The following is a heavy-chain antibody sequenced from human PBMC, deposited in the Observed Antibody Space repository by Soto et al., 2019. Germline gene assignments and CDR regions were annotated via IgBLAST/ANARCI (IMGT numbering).Heavy chain of an antibody. CDR3: ARRPYYYGSGSEQLDY. CDR2: IYYSGST. Sequence: SETLSLTCTVSGGSISSSSYYWGWIRQPPGKGLEWIGSIYYSGSTYYNPSLKSRVTISVDTSKNQFSLKLSSVTAADTAVYYCARRPYYYGSGSEQLDYWGQGTLVTVPS. J-gene: IGHJ4*02. V-gene: IGHV4-39*01. D-gene: IGHD3-10*01. CDR1: GGSISSSSYY.